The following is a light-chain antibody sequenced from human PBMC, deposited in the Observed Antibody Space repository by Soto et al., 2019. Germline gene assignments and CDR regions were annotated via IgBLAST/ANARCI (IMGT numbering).Light chain of an antibody. V-gene: IGKV1-39*01. CDR1: QTIDNY. J-gene: IGKJ4*01. Sequence: DIQMTQSPSTLYASVGDRVSFTCRASQTIDNYLNWYQVKPGKTQKLLIYTASRLQRGVPSRFRGSGSGTDFTLTITGLQLEDFATYYCQQSYSSFLSFGGGTKVE. CDR2: TAS. CDR3: QQSYSSFLS.